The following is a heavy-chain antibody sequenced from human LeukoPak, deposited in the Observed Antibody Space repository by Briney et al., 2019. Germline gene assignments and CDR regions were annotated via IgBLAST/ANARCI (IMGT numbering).Heavy chain of an antibody. CDR1: GFTFSSYA. Sequence: GGSLRLSCAASGFTFSSYAMNWVRQAPGKGLEWVSAISGSGGSTYYADSVKGRFTISRDNSKNMLDLQMNSLRAEDTAVYYCAKEAYDYYRSGRLIYWGQGTLVTVSS. V-gene: IGHV3-23*01. CDR3: AKEAYDYYRSGRLIY. CDR2: ISGSGGST. J-gene: IGHJ4*02. D-gene: IGHD3-10*01.